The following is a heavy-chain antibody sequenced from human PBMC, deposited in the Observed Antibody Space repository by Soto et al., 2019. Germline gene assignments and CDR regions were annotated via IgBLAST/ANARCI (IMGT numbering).Heavy chain of an antibody. J-gene: IGHJ6*03. D-gene: IGHD6-13*01. V-gene: IGHV3-21*01. CDR1: GFTFSSYS. CDR3: ARGEGKQQLGEDYYYYYMDV. CDR2: INSSSSYI. Sequence: EVQLVESGGGLVKPGGSLRLSCAASGFTFSSYSMNWVRQAPGKGLEWVSSINSSSSYIYYADSVKGRFTISRDNAKNSLYLQMNSLRAEDTAVYYCARGEGKQQLGEDYYYYYMDVWGKGTTVTVSS.